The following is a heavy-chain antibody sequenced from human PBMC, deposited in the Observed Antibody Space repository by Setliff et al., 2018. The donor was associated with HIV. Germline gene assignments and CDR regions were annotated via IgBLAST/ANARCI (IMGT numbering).Heavy chain of an antibody. D-gene: IGHD6-13*01. CDR2: IFYSGHT. J-gene: IGHJ4*02. CDR1: GGSISSSSYY. CDR3: ARSPAAEGH. Sequence: CTVSGGSISSSSYYWGWIRQPPGKGLEWIGSIFYSGHTYYNPSLRSRVTISVDTSKNQFSLKLRSVTAADTAVYYCARSPAAEGHWGQGTLVTVSS. V-gene: IGHV4-39*01.